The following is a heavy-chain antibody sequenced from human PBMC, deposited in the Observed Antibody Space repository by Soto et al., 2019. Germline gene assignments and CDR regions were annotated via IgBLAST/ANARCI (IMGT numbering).Heavy chain of an antibody. D-gene: IGHD6-19*01. CDR1: GFTFSSYA. CDR2: ISGSGGST. CDR3: AKGQQWLVPRGWFDS. Sequence: GGSLRLSCAASGFTFSSYAMSWDRQAPGKGLEWVSAISGSGGSTYYADSVKGRFTISRDNSKNTLYLQMNSLRAEATAVYYCAKGQQWLVPRGWFDSWGQGTLVTVSS. J-gene: IGHJ5*01. V-gene: IGHV3-23*01.